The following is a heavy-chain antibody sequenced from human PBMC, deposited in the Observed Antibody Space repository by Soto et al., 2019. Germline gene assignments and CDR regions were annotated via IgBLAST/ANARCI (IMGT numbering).Heavy chain of an antibody. J-gene: IGHJ5*02. Sequence: ASVKVSCKASGGTFSSYAISWVRQAPGQGLEWMGGIIPIFGTANYAQKFQGRVTITAEESTSTAYMELSSLRSEDTAVYYCARDAVAVAGISWGQGTLVTVSS. CDR2: IIPIFGTA. CDR1: GGTFSSYA. V-gene: IGHV1-69*13. D-gene: IGHD6-19*01. CDR3: ARDAVAVAGIS.